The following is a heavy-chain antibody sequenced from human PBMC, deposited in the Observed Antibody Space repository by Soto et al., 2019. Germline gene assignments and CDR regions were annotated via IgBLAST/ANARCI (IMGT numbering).Heavy chain of an antibody. J-gene: IGHJ4*02. CDR1: GFTFDDYA. V-gene: IGHV3-9*01. CDR3: AKGVAGWYYFDY. D-gene: IGHD3-3*01. Sequence: EVPLVESGGGLVQPGRSLRLSCAASGFTFDDYAMHWVRQAPGQGLEWVSGLSWNVGSIAYADSVKGRLTISRDNAKNSLYLQMNSLIAEDTALYYCAKGVAGWYYFDYWGQGTLVTVSS. CDR2: LSWNVGSI.